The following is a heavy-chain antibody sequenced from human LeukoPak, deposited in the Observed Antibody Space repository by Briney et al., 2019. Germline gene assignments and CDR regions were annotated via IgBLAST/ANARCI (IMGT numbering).Heavy chain of an antibody. CDR1: GFTFSSYW. CDR2: INSDGSST. V-gene: IGHV3-74*01. D-gene: IGHD6-13*01. Sequence: GGSLRLSCAASGFTFSSYWMHWVRQAPGKGLVWVSRINSDGSSTSYADSVKGRFTISRDNAKNTLYLQMNSLRAEDTAAYYCARAGGSSWYSNRFDPWGQGTLVTVSS. J-gene: IGHJ5*02. CDR3: ARAGGSSWYSNRFDP.